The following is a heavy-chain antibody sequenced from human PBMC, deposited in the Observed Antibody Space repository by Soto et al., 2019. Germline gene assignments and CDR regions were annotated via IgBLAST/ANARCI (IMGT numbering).Heavy chain of an antibody. J-gene: IGHJ6*03. D-gene: IGHD2-2*01. CDR3: ARHEQYRHYYYYMDV. CDR2: IYYSGST. Sequence: SETLSLTCTVSGGSISSYYWSWIRQPPGKGLEWIGYIYYSGSTNYNPSLKSRVTISVATSKNQFSLKLSSVTAPDTAVYYCARHEQYRHYYYYMDVWGKGTTVTVSS. CDR1: GGSISSYY. V-gene: IGHV4-59*08.